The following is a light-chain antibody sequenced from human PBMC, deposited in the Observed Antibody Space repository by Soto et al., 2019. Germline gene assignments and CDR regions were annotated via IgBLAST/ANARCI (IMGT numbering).Light chain of an antibody. CDR3: QQFDTSPPST. J-gene: IGKJ5*01. CDR2: GAS. V-gene: IGKV3-20*01. Sequence: EIVLTQSPGTLSFSPRERATLSCRASQSVSSSYLAWYQQKPGQAPRLLIYGASSRATGITDRFSGSGSGIDFTLTISRLEPGDFAVYYCQQFDTSPPSTFGQGTRLEIK. CDR1: QSVSSSY.